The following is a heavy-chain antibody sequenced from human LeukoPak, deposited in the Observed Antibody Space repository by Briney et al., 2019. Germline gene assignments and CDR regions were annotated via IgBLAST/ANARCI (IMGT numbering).Heavy chain of an antibody. D-gene: IGHD3-16*02. J-gene: IGHJ4*02. V-gene: IGHV4-59*01. CDR1: GGSISSYY. CDR2: IYYSGST. CDR3: ARPNPDYDYVWGSYRAYYFDY. Sequence: PSETLSLTCTVSGGSISSYYWSWIRQPPGKGLEWIGYIYYSGSTNYNPSLKSRVTISVDTSKNQFSLKLSSVTAADTAVYYCARPNPDYDYVWGSYRAYYFDYWGQGTLVTVSS.